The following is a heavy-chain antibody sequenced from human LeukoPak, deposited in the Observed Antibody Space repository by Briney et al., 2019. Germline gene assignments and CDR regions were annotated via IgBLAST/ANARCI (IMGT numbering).Heavy chain of an antibody. J-gene: IGHJ4*02. V-gene: IGHV3-30*18. CDR2: ISYDGSNK. Sequence: AGRSLSLSCAASEFTFSSYGMHWVRQAPGKGLEWVAIISYDGSNKYYADSVKGRFTISRDNSKNTLYLQMNSLRAEDTAVYYCAKEAGYSYGYYFDYWGQGTLVTVSS. CDR3: AKEAGYSYGYYFDY. CDR1: EFTFSSYG. D-gene: IGHD5-18*01.